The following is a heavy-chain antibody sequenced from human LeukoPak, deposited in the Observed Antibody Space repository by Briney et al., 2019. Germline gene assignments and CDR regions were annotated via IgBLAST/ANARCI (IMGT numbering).Heavy chain of an antibody. CDR3: ATLPELDP. V-gene: IGHV1-2*02. J-gene: IGHJ5*02. D-gene: IGHD1-14*01. CDR2: INPNTGGT. CDR1: GYTFTGYY. Sequence: ASVKVSCKASGYTFTGYYMHWVRQAPGQGLEWMGWINPNTGGTNYAQKFQSRFTMTRDTSISTAYMELSRLRSDDSAVYYCATLPELDPWGQGTLVTVSS.